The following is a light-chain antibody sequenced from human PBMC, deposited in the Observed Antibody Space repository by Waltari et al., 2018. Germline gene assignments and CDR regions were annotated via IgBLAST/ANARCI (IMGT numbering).Light chain of an antibody. CDR3: GGWDDTLTGPYV. V-gene: IGLV1-44*01. CDR2: NNK. CDR1: SSNIGSNT. Sequence: QPALTQPPSVSGTPGQTVTISCSGSSSNIGSNTVNWYQVLPGPAPRLVIHNNKQRPSDVPARFSGSKSGTSASLAISGLQSEDEADYYCGGWDDTLTGPYVFGSGTKVIVL. J-gene: IGLJ1*01.